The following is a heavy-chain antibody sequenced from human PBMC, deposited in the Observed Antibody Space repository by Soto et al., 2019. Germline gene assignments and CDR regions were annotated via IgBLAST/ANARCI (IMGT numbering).Heavy chain of an antibody. CDR2: IYYSEST. CDR3: ARSVGEYGTPNF. D-gene: IGHD3-16*01. CDR1: GGSISNTDYY. J-gene: IGHJ4*02. Sequence: SETLSLTCTVSGGSISNTDYYWGWFRQPPEKRPEWIASIYYSESTYYSPSLKSRVTISIDTSNNQFSLKLTSVTAADTAVYYCARSVGEYGTPNFWGRGTLVTVSS. V-gene: IGHV4-39*01.